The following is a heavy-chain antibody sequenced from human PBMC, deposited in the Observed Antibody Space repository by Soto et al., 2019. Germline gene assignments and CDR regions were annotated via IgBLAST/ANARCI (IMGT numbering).Heavy chain of an antibody. CDR2: INAHSGGT. CDR3: AKDLTRQLAYWLDP. D-gene: IGHD6-6*01. J-gene: IGHJ5*02. Sequence: VKVSCKASGFSFTGYYIHWLRQAPGQGLEWMGWINAHSGGTEYAQKFQGRVTLTRDTSIATAYLTLTSLTSDDTALYYCAKDLTRQLAYWLDPWGQGTQVTVSS. V-gene: IGHV1-2*02. CDR1: GFSFTGYY.